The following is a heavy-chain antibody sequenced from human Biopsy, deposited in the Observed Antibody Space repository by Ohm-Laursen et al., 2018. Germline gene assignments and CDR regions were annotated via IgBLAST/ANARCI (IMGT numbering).Heavy chain of an antibody. CDR1: GDTFTTYA. Sequence: SVKVSCNASGDTFTTYAISWVRQAPGQGLEWMGRIIPILHVPTYAQSFQGRVTISADKSTSTAYMELRSLRSDDTAVYYCARDYQPKIMTIHYYYYGMDVWGLGTTATVSS. V-gene: IGHV1-69*04. D-gene: IGHD2-2*01. CDR3: ARDYQPKIMTIHYYYYGMDV. CDR2: IIPILHVP. J-gene: IGHJ6*02.